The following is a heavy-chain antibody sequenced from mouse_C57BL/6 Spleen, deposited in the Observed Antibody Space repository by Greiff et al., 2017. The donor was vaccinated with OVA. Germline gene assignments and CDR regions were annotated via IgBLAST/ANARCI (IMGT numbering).Heavy chain of an antibody. J-gene: IGHJ3*01. Sequence: VQLKESGAELVKPGASVKLSCTASGFNIKDYYMHWVKQRTEQGLEWIGRIDPEDGETKYAPKFQGKATLTADTSSNTAYLQLSSLTSEDTAVYYCASPYGSSYEFAYWGKGTLVTVSA. CDR2: IDPEDGET. D-gene: IGHD1-1*01. V-gene: IGHV14-2*01. CDR1: GFNIKDYY. CDR3: ASPYGSSYEFAY.